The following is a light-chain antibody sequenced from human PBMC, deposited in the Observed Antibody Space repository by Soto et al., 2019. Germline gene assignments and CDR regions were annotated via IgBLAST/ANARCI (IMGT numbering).Light chain of an antibody. Sequence: QSVLTQPASVSGSPGQSITISCTGTSSDVGGYNYVSWYQQHPGNAPKLMIYEVSSRPSGVSNRFSGSKSGNTASLTISGLQAEDEADYYCSSYTSSSTLVFGTGTKVTVL. CDR1: SSDVGGYNY. CDR2: EVS. V-gene: IGLV2-14*01. CDR3: SSYTSSSTLV. J-gene: IGLJ1*01.